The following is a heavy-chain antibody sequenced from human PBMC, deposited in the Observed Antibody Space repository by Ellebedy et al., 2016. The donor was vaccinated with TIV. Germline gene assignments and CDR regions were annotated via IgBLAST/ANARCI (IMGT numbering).Heavy chain of an antibody. Sequence: SETLSLTXPVSGYSISSGYYWGWTRQPPGKGLEWLGSIYHSGSTYYNPSLKSRVTIPVDRSKKQFSLKLSLLTAADTAMYFCARDADSAHYYYYGMDVWGQGTAVTVSS. CDR2: IYHSGST. V-gene: IGHV4-38-2*02. CDR1: GYSISSGYY. D-gene: IGHD3-22*01. CDR3: ARDADSAHYYYYGMDV. J-gene: IGHJ6*02.